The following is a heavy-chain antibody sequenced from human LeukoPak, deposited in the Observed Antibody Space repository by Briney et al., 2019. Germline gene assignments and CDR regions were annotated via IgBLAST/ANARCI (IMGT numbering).Heavy chain of an antibody. CDR2: ISGSGGST. Sequence: LSGGSLRLSCAASGFTFSSYAMSWVRQAPGKGLEWVSAISGSGGSTYYADSVKGRFTISRDNSKNTLYLQINSLRAEDTAVYYCAKAYYYDSSGYYPLGYWGQGTLVTVSS. V-gene: IGHV3-23*01. CDR1: GFTFSSYA. CDR3: AKAYYYDSSGYYPLGY. J-gene: IGHJ4*02. D-gene: IGHD3-22*01.